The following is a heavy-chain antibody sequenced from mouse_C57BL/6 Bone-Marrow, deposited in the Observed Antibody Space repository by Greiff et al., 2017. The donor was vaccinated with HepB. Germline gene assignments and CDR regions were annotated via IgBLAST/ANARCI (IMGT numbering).Heavy chain of an antibody. CDR2: ISSGGSYT. CDR3: ARHILCAWFAY. J-gene: IGHJ3*01. V-gene: IGHV5-6*01. CDR1: GFTFSSYG. Sequence: EVMLVESGGDLVKPGGSLKLSCAASGFTFSSYGMSWVRQTPDKRLEWVATISSGGSYTYYPDSVKGRFTISRDNAKNTLYLQMSSMKSEDTAMYYCARHILCAWFAYWGQGTLVTVSA.